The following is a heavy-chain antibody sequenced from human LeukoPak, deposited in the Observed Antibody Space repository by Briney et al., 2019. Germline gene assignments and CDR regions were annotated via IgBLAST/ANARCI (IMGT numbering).Heavy chain of an antibody. J-gene: IGHJ6*02. CDR1: GGTFSSYA. D-gene: IGHD3-3*01. CDR3: ARESPVITILYGAPKYGMDV. CDR2: IIPIFGTA. Sequence: SVKVSFKASGGTFSSYAISWVRQAPGQGLEWMGGIIPIFGTANYAQKFQGRVTITADESTSTAYMELSSLRSEDTAVYYCARESPVITILYGAPKYGMDVWGQGTTVTVSS. V-gene: IGHV1-69*13.